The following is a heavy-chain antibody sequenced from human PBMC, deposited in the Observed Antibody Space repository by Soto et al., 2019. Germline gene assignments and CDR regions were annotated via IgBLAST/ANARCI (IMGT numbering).Heavy chain of an antibody. J-gene: IGHJ6*02. V-gene: IGHV1-69*01. CDR3: ASSAGLDHLLNYYGLNV. D-gene: IGHD6-13*01. CDR1: GGTFTSTA. Sequence: QVLLVHSSAEVKKPGSSVKVSCKASGGTFTSTAFSWVRQAPGQGLEWMGGIIPVLGTPNYAQKFQARLTVTADASTTTVHMELSSLRSDDTAVYYCASSAGLDHLLNYYGLNVWGQGTTVTVSS. CDR2: IIPVLGTP.